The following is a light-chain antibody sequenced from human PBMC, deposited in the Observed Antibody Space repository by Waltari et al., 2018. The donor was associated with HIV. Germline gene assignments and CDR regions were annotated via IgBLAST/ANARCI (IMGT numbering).Light chain of an antibody. CDR3: ESYTSTSVWV. CDR1: SRHVGGSHF. V-gene: IGLV2-14*03. Sequence: QSALTQPAPVSGSPGQSLTISRPGSSRHVGGSHFVSWYQQHPGTAPRVLIYDVTTRPSGVSDRFSGSRSGDTASLTISGLQPEDEADYYCESYTSTSVWVFGGGTRLTVL. CDR2: DVT. J-gene: IGLJ3*02.